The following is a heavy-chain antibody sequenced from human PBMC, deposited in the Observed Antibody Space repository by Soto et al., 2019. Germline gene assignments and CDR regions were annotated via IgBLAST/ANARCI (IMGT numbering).Heavy chain of an antibody. D-gene: IGHD3-10*01. V-gene: IGHV3-21*01. CDR3: ARVRKGDYYFDY. Sequence: SCKASGYTFTHYYIHWVRQAPGKGLEWVSSISSSSSYIYYADSVKGRFTISRDNAKNSLYLQMNSLRAEDTAVYYCARVRKGDYYFDYWGQGTLVTVSS. CDR1: GYTFTHYY. J-gene: IGHJ4*02. CDR2: ISSSSSYI.